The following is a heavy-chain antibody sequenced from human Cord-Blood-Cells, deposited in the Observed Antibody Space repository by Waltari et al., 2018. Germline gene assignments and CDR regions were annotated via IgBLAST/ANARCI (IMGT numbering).Heavy chain of an antibody. J-gene: IGHJ6*02. D-gene: IGHD6-13*01. CDR1: GYTFTSYD. CDR3: ARGAGSSWYYYYGMDV. CDR2: MNPNSGNT. V-gene: IGHV1-8*03. Sequence: QVQLVQSGAEVKKPGASVKVSCKASGYTFTSYDINWVRQATGQGLERMGWMNPNSGNTGYAQEFQCRVTITRNTSISTAYMELSSLRSEDTAVYYCARGAGSSWYYYYGMDVWGQGTTVTVSS.